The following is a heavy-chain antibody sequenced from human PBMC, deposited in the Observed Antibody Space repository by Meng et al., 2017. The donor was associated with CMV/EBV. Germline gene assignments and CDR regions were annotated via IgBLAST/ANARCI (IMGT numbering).Heavy chain of an antibody. CDR3: ARAETYYDFWSGSWENYYFDY. CDR2: ISYDGSNK. CDR1: GFTFSSYA. D-gene: IGHD3-3*01. J-gene: IGHJ4*02. V-gene: IGHV3-30-3*01. Sequence: GESLKISCAASGFTFSSYAMHWVRQAPGKGLEWVAVISYDGSNKYYADSVKGRFTISRDNSKNTLYLQMNSLRAEDTAVYYCARAETYYDFWSGSWENYYFDYWGQGTLVTVSS.